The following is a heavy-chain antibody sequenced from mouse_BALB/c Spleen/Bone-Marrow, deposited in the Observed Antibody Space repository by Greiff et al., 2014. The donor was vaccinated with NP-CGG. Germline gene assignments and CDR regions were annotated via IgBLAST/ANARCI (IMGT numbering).Heavy chain of an antibody. CDR2: IDPYSGGT. CDR3: ARSLLRRDALDY. CDR1: GYSFTGYN. V-gene: IGHV1S135*01. Sequence: QLKESVPEPAKPGASVRISCKASGYSFTGYNINWVRQSNGKSLEWIGYIDPYSGGTSYYQRFKDRATLTVDKSSSTAYMQLKSLTSEDSAVYYCARSLLRRDALDYWGQGTSVTVSS. D-gene: IGHD2-12*01. J-gene: IGHJ4*01.